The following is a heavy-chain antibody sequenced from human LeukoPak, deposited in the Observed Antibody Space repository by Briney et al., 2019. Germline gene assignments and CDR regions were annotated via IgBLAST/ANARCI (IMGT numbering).Heavy chain of an antibody. V-gene: IGHV5-51*01. Sequence: LGAPLQISLKGPGSRFISNWFGWARQLPGKGLEWLRIFYHVDSETTYSPSFQGQVTISADKSITTSYLHLDSLKASDTAMYYCARHPWLIDVADYWGQGTLVTVSS. CDR1: GSRFISNW. J-gene: IGHJ4*02. CDR3: ARHPWLIDVADY. CDR2: FYHVDSET. D-gene: IGHD3-22*01.